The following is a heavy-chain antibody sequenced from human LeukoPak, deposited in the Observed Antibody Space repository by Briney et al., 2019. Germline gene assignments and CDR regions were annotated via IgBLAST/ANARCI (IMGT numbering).Heavy chain of an antibody. CDR2: IRSKAYGGTT. Sequence: GGSLRLSCTASGFTFGDYAMSWVRQAPGKGLEWVGFIRSKAYGGTTEDAASVKGRFTISRDDSKSIAYLQMNSLKTEDTAVYYCTRRSGYSYGDAFDIWGQGTMVTVSS. CDR3: TRRSGYSYGDAFDI. D-gene: IGHD5-18*01. J-gene: IGHJ3*02. CDR1: GFTFGDYA. V-gene: IGHV3-49*04.